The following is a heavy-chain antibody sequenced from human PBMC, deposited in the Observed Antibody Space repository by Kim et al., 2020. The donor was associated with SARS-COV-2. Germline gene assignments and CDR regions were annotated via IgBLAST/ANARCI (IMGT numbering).Heavy chain of an antibody. V-gene: IGHV4-38-2*02. CDR1: GYSISSSYY. J-gene: IGHJ5*02. D-gene: IGHD5-12*01. CDR2: IYHSGST. CDR3: ARDAHRWLQLEGWFDP. Sequence: SETLSLTCTVSGYSISSSYYWGWIRQPPGKGLEWIGSIYHSGSTYYNPSLKSRVTISVDTSKNQFSLKLSSVTAADTAVYYCARDAHRWLQLEGWFDPWG.